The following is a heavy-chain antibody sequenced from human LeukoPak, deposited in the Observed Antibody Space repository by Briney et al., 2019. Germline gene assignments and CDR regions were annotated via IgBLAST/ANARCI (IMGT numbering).Heavy chain of an antibody. J-gene: IGHJ4*02. CDR3: ASRRRGYYDSSGYNDY. CDR1: GFTLSNYW. V-gene: IGHV3-11*01. Sequence: GGSLRLSCAASGFTLSNYWMTWVRQSPGKGLEWVSYISSSGSTIYYADSVKGRFTISRDNAKNSLYLQMNSLRAEDTAVYYCASRRRGYYDSSGYNDYWGQGTLVTVSS. D-gene: IGHD3-22*01. CDR2: ISSSGSTI.